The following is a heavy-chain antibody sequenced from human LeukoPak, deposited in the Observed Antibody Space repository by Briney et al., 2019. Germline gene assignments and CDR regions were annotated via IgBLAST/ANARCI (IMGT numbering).Heavy chain of an antibody. V-gene: IGHV3-23*01. CDR3: AKDILAKWLVVTAFDY. J-gene: IGHJ4*02. D-gene: IGHD2-21*02. CDR1: GFTFSSYA. Sequence: GGFLRLSCAASGFTFSSYAMSSVRQAPGKGLEWVSAISGSGGSTYYADSVKGRFTISRDNSKNTLYLQMNSLRAEDTAVYYCAKDILAKWLVVTAFDYWGQGTLVTVSS. CDR2: ISGSGGST.